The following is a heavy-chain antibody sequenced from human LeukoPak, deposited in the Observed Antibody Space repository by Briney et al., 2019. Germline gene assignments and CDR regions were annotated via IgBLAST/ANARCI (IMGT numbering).Heavy chain of an antibody. CDR3: AKSAFPAAIFHYYYYYMDV. D-gene: IGHD2-2*02. Sequence: GGSLRLSCAASGFTLSSCGMHWVRQAPGKGREWVAVITYDGITTYFDDSVKGRFTISSDTSKSMLYLQMNSLRPEDTAVYYCAKSAFPAAIFHYYYYYMDVWGKGTTVTVSS. V-gene: IGHV3-30*18. J-gene: IGHJ6*03. CDR1: GFTLSSCG. CDR2: ITYDGITT.